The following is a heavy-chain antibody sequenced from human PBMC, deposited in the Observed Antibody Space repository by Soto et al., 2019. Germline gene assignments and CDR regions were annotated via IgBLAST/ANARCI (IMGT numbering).Heavy chain of an antibody. CDR1: GGSISSSSYY. D-gene: IGHD6-13*01. Sequence: PSETLSLTCTVSGGSISSSSYYWGWIRQPPGKGLEWIGSIYYSGSTYYNPSLKSRVTISVDTSKNQFSLKLSSVTAADTAVYYCARQGGSSWSRPSILDYWGQGTLVTVSS. CDR2: IYYSGST. J-gene: IGHJ4*02. V-gene: IGHV4-39*01. CDR3: ARQGGSSWSRPSILDY.